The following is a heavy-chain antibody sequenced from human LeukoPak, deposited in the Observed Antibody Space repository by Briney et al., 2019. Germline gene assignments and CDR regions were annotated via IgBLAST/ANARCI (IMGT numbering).Heavy chain of an antibody. V-gene: IGHV1-8*02. D-gene: IGHD4-17*01. Sequence: GASVKVSCKASGGTFSSYAISWVRQAPGQGPEWMGWMNPNSANTGYAQKFQGRVTMTRNTSITTAYMELNSLRSDDTAVYYCARASGANAFDIWGQGTMVTVSS. CDR1: GGTFSSYA. CDR2: MNPNSANT. J-gene: IGHJ3*02. CDR3: ARASGANAFDI.